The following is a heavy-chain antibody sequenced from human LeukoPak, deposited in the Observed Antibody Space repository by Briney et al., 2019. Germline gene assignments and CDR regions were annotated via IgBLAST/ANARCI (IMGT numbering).Heavy chain of an antibody. Sequence: GGSLRLSCAASGFTFSSYGMHWVRQAPGKGLEWVAFIRYDGSNKYYADSVKGRFTISRDNSKNTLYLQMNSLRAEDTAVYYCAKDDSLVPVAIGYFQHWGQGTLVTVSS. CDR2: IRYDGSNK. J-gene: IGHJ1*01. D-gene: IGHD2-2*02. CDR3: AKDDSLVPVAIGYFQH. CDR1: GFTFSSYG. V-gene: IGHV3-30*02.